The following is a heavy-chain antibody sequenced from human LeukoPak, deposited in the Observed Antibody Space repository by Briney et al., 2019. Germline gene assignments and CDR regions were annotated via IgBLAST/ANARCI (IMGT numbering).Heavy chain of an antibody. Sequence: PGGSLRLSCAASGFTFRNYGMHWVRQAPGKGLEWVAVISYDGNKRFYEDSVKGRFIISRDNSRNTLYLQLNSLRGGDMAVYFCAREVAKRGTVTFDYWGRGTLVTVSS. CDR3: AREVAKRGTVTFDY. CDR1: GFTFRNYG. J-gene: IGHJ4*02. D-gene: IGHD4-17*01. CDR2: ISYDGNKR. V-gene: IGHV3-30*03.